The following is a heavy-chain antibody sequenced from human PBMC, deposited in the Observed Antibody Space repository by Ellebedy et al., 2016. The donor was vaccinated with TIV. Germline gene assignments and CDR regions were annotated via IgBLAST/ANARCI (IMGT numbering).Heavy chain of an antibody. Sequence: GGSLRLSCAASGFTFSSYWMHWVRQVPGTGLVWVSRISTDGSSTTYADSVKGRFTISRDNSQNLLYLEMSNLRPEDTAVFYCARAIAVTGPVDYWGQGNLVTVSS. CDR2: ISTDGSST. V-gene: IGHV3-74*01. CDR1: GFTFSSYW. D-gene: IGHD6-19*01. J-gene: IGHJ4*02. CDR3: ARAIAVTGPVDY.